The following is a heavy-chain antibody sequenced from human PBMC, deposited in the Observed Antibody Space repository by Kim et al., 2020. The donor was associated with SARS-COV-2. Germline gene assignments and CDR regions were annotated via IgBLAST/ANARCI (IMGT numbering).Heavy chain of an antibody. Sequence: GGSLRLSCTASGFTFGDFALSWVRQAPGKGLEWVGFIRSKAYGGTTEYAASVKGRFTISRDDSKSIAYLQMNSLKTEDTAVYYCTRDSYCRNGVCYIGYFDYWGQGTLVTVSS. CDR3: TRDSYCRNGVCYIGYFDY. CDR2: IRSKAYGGTT. CDR1: GFTFGDFA. D-gene: IGHD2-8*01. J-gene: IGHJ4*02. V-gene: IGHV3-49*04.